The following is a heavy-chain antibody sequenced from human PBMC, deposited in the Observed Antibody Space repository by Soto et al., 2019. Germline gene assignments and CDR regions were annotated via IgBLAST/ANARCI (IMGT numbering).Heavy chain of an antibody. CDR3: AKGLYYYDSSGYRLFDY. Sequence: GGSLRLSCAASGFPFNTYAMSWVRQAPGKGPEWVSAISESGDNAFYADSVQGRFTISRDNSKKTVYLQVNRLRADDTAIYYCAKGLYYYDSSGYRLFDYWGQGTLVTVSS. CDR2: ISESGDNA. D-gene: IGHD3-22*01. V-gene: IGHV3-23*01. J-gene: IGHJ4*02. CDR1: GFPFNTYA.